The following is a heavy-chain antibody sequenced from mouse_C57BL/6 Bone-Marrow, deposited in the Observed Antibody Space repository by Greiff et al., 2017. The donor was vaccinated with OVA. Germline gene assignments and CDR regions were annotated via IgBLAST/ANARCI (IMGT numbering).Heavy chain of an antibody. CDR1: GYTFTNYW. Sequence: VQLQQSGAELVRPGTSVKMSCKASGYTFTNYWIGWAKQRPGHGLEWIGDIYPGGGYTNSNEKFKGKATLTADKSSSTAYMQFSSLTSEDSAIYYCASLDSSGYGYFDYWGQGTTLTVSS. D-gene: IGHD3-2*02. CDR2: IYPGGGYT. CDR3: ASLDSSGYGYFDY. J-gene: IGHJ2*01. V-gene: IGHV1-63*01.